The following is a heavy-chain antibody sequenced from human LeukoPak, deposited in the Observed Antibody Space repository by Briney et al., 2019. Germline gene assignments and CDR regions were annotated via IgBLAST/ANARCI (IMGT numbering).Heavy chain of an antibody. J-gene: IGHJ4*02. CDR3: ARESLYFDH. V-gene: IGHV1-18*01. CDR1: GYTFSRYG. Sequence: GASVKVSCKSFGYTFSRYGITWVRQAPGQGLEWMAWICGYNGNTEYAQKFQGRVTMTTDTSTSTAYMELRNLTSDDTAVYYCARESLYFDHWGQGALVTVSS. CDR2: ICGYNGNT.